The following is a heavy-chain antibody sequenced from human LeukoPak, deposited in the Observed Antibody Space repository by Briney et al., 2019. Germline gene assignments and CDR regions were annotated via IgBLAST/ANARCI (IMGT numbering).Heavy chain of an antibody. V-gene: IGHV3-30*03. Sequence: GRSLRLSCAASGFTFGSYYMHWVRQAPGKGLECVAGISYDGRDTYYADSVKGQFTISRDNSKKTLYLQMNSLRGDDTAVYYCAGGPASQWLVPRAGLFYWGQRTLVSVSS. CDR3: AGGPASQWLVPRAGLFY. J-gene: IGHJ4*02. D-gene: IGHD6-19*01. CDR2: ISYDGRDT. CDR1: GFTFGSYY.